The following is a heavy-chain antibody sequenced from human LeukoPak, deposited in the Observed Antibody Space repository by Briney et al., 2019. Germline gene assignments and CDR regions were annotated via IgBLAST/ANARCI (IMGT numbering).Heavy chain of an antibody. V-gene: IGHV4-34*01. D-gene: IGHD6-6*01. Sequence: PSETLSLTCAVYGGSFSGYYWSWIRQPPGKGLEWIGEINHSGSTNYNPSLKSRVTISVDTSKNQFSLKLRSVTAADTAVYYCARGYSSSYDYWGQGTLVTVSS. CDR3: ARGYSSSYDY. J-gene: IGHJ4*02. CDR2: INHSGST. CDR1: GGSFSGYY.